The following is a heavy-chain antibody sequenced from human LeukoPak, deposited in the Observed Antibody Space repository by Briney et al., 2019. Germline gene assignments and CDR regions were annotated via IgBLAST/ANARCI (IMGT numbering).Heavy chain of an antibody. D-gene: IGHD2-15*01. J-gene: IGHJ3*02. CDR2: MNPNSGNT. V-gene: IGHV1-8*01. Sequence: ASVKVSCKASGYTFTTYDINWVRQATGQGLEWMGWMNPNSGNTGYAQKFQGRVTMTRNTSISTAYMELSSLRSEDTAVYYCAIVVVAALYDAFDIWGQGTMVTVSS. CDR3: AIVVVAALYDAFDI. CDR1: GYTFTTYD.